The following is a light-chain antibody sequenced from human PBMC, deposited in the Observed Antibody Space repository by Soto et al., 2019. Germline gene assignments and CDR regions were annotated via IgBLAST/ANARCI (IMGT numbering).Light chain of an antibody. J-gene: IGKJ2*01. CDR3: QESDSYPYT. V-gene: IGKV1-39*01. CDR1: QSITNS. Sequence: DIQMTQSPSSLSLSVGDRVTITCRASQSITNSLNWYQQKPGKAPKLLVYAASSLQSGVPSRFSAYGSVTDFTLTISSLQTEDFASYDCQESDSYPYTFGQGTKLEIK. CDR2: AAS.